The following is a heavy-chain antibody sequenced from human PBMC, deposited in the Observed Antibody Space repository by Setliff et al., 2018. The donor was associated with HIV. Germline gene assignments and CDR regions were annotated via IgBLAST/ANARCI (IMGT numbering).Heavy chain of an antibody. CDR1: GDPFSTFA. Sequence: SVKVSCKTSGDPFSTFAISWVRQAPGQGLEWMGGIIPSLTTANYGHRFQGRVTITAVKSTTTAYMELKNLESQDTAVYYCARSGYKKGGWFEPVFYYHMDVWGKGTTVTVSS. V-gene: IGHV1-69*10. J-gene: IGHJ6*03. D-gene: IGHD1-20*01. CDR2: IIPSLTTA. CDR3: ARSGYKKGGWFEPVFYYHMDV.